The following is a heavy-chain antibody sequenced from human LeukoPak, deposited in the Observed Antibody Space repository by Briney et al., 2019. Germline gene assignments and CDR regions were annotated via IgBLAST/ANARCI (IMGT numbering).Heavy chain of an antibody. CDR1: GGSISSYY. D-gene: IGHD6-19*01. CDR3: ARVKQWPNYYYYGMDV. Sequence: SETLSLTCTDSGGSISSYYWSWIRQPPGKGLEWIGYIYYSGSTNYNPSLKSRVTISVDTSKNQFSLKLSSVAAADTAVYYCARVKQWPNYYYYGMDVWGQGTTVTVSS. V-gene: IGHV4-59*01. J-gene: IGHJ6*02. CDR2: IYYSGST.